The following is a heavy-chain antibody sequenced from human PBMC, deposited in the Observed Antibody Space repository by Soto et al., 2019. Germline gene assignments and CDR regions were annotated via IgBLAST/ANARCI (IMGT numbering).Heavy chain of an antibody. CDR3: ARDFFDSSDYTTNWFDP. Sequence: SETLSLTCTVSGGSIISYYWSWIRQPPGEGLEWIGSIYHTGNAYYNPSLKSRVTISVDTSKNQFSLKLTSVTAADAALYYCARDFFDSSDYTTNWFDPWGQGALVTVSS. CDR1: GGSIISYY. CDR2: IYHTGNA. J-gene: IGHJ5*02. D-gene: IGHD3-22*01. V-gene: IGHV4-59*05.